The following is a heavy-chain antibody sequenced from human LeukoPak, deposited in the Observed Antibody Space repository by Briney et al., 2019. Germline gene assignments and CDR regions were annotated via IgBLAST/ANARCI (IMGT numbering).Heavy chain of an antibody. J-gene: IGHJ4*02. Sequence: GGSPRLSCAASGFTLSSYAMSWVRQAPGKGLEWVSSFSVSGNTYHADSVKGRFTISRDSSKNTLCLQMNRLRAEDAAVYYCAKAPVTTCSGAYCYPFDYWGQGTLVTVSS. CDR1: GFTLSSYA. CDR3: AKAPVTTCSGAYCYPFDY. D-gene: IGHD2-21*01. V-gene: IGHV3-23*01. CDR2: FSVSGNT.